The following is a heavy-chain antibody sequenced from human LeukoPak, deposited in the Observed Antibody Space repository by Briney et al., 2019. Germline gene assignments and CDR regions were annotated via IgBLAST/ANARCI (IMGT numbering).Heavy chain of an antibody. CDR2: IRQDGGEI. V-gene: IGHV3-7*04. D-gene: IGHD2-15*01. CDR1: GFTSSSLA. Sequence: PGGSLRLSSAASGFTSSSLAMTCVRQAPGKGLEWVSNIRQDGGEIYCVDCVKGRFTNSRDNAKNSLFLQMNSLRVEDAAVYYCARAPGYCSGGSCFPWDYWGLGTLVTVSS. J-gene: IGHJ4*02. CDR3: ARAPGYCSGGSCFPWDY.